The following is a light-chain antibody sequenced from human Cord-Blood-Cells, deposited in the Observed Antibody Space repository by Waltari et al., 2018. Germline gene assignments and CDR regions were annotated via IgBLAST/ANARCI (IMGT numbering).Light chain of an antibody. CDR1: KLGEKY. Sequence: SYELTQPPSVSVSPGQTASITCSGDKLGEKYACWYQQKPGQSPVLVIYQDSKRPSGIPERVSGSNSGNTATLTIGGTQAMDEADYYCQAWDSSTVVFGGGTKLTVL. CDR2: QDS. CDR3: QAWDSSTVV. V-gene: IGLV3-1*01. J-gene: IGLJ2*01.